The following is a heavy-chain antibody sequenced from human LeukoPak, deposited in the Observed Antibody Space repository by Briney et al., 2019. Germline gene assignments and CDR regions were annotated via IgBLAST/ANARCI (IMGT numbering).Heavy chain of an antibody. Sequence: SETLSLTCTVSGGSISSSSYYWGWIRQPPGKGLEWIGSIYYSGSTYYNPSLKSRVTISVDTSKNQFSLKLSSVTAADTAVYYCARPNPGIAAAAKGAFDIWGQGTMVTVSS. CDR3: ARPNPGIAAAAKGAFDI. D-gene: IGHD6-13*01. CDR1: GGSISSSSYY. V-gene: IGHV4-39*01. J-gene: IGHJ3*02. CDR2: IYYSGST.